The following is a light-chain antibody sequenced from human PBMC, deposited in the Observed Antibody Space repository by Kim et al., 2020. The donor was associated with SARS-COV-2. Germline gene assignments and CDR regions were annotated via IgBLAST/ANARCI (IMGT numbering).Light chain of an antibody. J-gene: IGLJ2*01. V-gene: IGLV1-51*01. CDR2: DTH. Sequence: GQKVTISCSGSSTTIGDKSVTWYQKLPGPAPKLLIYDTHKRPSGIPDRFSGSKSATSATLDIAGLQTGDEADYYCGTWDGGLSAGVFGGGTTVTVL. CDR1: STTIGDKS. CDR3: GTWDGGLSAGV.